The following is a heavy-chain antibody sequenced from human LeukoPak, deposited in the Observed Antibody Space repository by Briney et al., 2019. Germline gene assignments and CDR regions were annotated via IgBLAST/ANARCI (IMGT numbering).Heavy chain of an antibody. Sequence: GGSLRLSCAASGFTFRSYAMSWVRQPPGKGLEWVSAISGRGGGTYYADAVKGRFTISRDNSKNSLYLQMNSLRTEDTALYYCAKGGGEYSSPWVAFDIWGQGTMVTVSS. CDR3: AKGGGEYSSPWVAFDI. CDR1: GFTFRSYA. J-gene: IGHJ3*02. CDR2: ISGRGGGT. D-gene: IGHD6-6*01. V-gene: IGHV3-23*01.